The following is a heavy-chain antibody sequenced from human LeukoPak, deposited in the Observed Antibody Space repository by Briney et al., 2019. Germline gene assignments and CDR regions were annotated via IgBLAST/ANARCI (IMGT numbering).Heavy chain of an antibody. J-gene: IGHJ6*03. Sequence: PSETLSLTCAVYGGSFSGYYWSWIRQPPGKGLEWIGEINHSGSTNYNPSLKSRVTISVDTSKNQFSLKLSSVTAADTAVYYCASLSLDYGDYELRYYMDVWGKGTTVTISS. CDR3: ASLSLDYGDYELRYYMDV. CDR1: GGSFSGYY. V-gene: IGHV4-34*01. CDR2: INHSGST. D-gene: IGHD4-17*01.